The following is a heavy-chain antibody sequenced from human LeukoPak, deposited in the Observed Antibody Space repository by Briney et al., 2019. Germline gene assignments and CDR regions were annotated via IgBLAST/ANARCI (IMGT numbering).Heavy chain of an antibody. CDR1: GASISSSSSY. J-gene: IGHJ4*02. Sequence: SETLSLTCTVSGASISSSSSYWAWIRQPPGKGLEWIGSINYSGSTYYNPSLKSRVTISVDTSKNQFSLKLSSVTAADTAVYYCTRRCKDAYTLYCFDYWGQGTLVTVSS. CDR3: TRRCKDAYTLYCFDY. V-gene: IGHV4-39*07. D-gene: IGHD5-24*01. CDR2: INYSGST.